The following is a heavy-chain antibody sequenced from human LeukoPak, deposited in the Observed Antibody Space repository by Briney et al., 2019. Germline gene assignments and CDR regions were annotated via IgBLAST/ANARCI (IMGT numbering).Heavy chain of an antibody. CDR2: IYHSGST. V-gene: IGHV4-4*02. J-gene: IGHJ4*02. CDR3: ARDHPATPYSSSWFYDY. Sequence: PSGTLSLTCAVSGGSISSSNWWSWVRQPPGKGLEWIGEIYHSGSTNYNPSLKSRVTISVDKSKNQFSLKLSSVTAADTAVYYCARDHPATPYSSSWFYDYWGQGTLVTVSS. D-gene: IGHD6-13*01. CDR1: GGSISSSNW.